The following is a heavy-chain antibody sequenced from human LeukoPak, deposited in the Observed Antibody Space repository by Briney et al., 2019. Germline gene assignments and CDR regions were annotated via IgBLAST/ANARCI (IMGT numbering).Heavy chain of an antibody. CDR1: GFTFNNYG. Sequence: GGSLRLSCAASGFTFNNYGMSWVRPAPGKGLEWVSGISGSGGNTYYADSVKGRFTISRDNSKKTLYLQMNSLRAEDTAIYYCAKDMRTLDYFDYWGQGTLVTVSS. CDR3: AKDMRTLDYFDY. CDR2: ISGSGGNT. V-gene: IGHV3-23*01. J-gene: IGHJ4*02. D-gene: IGHD1-1*01.